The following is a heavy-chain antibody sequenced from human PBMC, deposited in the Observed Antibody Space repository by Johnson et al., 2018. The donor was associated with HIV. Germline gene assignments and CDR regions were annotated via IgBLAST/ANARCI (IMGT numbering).Heavy chain of an antibody. J-gene: IGHJ3*02. Sequence: VQLVESGGGVVQPGRSLRLSCAASGFTFSTYAMHWVRQAPGKGLEWVANIKQDGSEKSYVDSVKGRFTISRDNAKNSLYLQMNSLRAEDTAVYYCAKEGSIAAAGNDAFDIWGQGTMVTVSS. CDR3: AKEGSIAAAGNDAFDI. D-gene: IGHD6-13*01. V-gene: IGHV3-7*01. CDR2: IKQDGSEK. CDR1: GFTFSTYA.